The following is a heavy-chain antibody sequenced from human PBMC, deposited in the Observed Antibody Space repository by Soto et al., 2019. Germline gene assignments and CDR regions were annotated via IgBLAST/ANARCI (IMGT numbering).Heavy chain of an antibody. J-gene: IGHJ3*02. Sequence: GASVKVSCKASGYTFTSYGISWVRQAPGQGLEWMGWISAYNGNTNYAQKLQGRVTMTTDTSTSTAYMELRSLRSDDTAVYYCAGEWEGGYCSGGSCSSRDAFDIWGQGTMVTVSS. CDR2: ISAYNGNT. V-gene: IGHV1-18*01. CDR1: GYTFTSYG. CDR3: AGEWEGGYCSGGSCSSRDAFDI. D-gene: IGHD2-15*01.